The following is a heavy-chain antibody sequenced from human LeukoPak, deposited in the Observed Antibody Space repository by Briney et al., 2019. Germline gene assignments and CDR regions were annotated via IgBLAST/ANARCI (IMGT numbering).Heavy chain of an antibody. CDR1: GGSISSNSYY. CDR3: ARHGARTYSGSYPVFNC. D-gene: IGHD1-26*01. J-gene: IGHJ4*02. Sequence: TSETLSLTCTVSGGSISSNSYYWVWLRQAPGQGLEWIGSIYYSRNTYYNQALNSRVTISVDTSKNQFSLKLSSVTAADTAVYYCARHGARTYSGSYPVFNCWGQGTLVTVSS. V-gene: IGHV4-39*01. CDR2: IYYSRNT.